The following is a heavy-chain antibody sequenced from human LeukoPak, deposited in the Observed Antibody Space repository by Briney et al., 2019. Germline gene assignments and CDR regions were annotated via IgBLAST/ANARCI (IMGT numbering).Heavy chain of an antibody. J-gene: IGHJ4*02. CDR1: GGSISSYY. D-gene: IGHD3-22*01. V-gene: IGHV4-4*07. CDR3: ASSTITTFDY. Sequence: SETLSLTCTVSGGSISSYYWSWIRQPAGKGLEWIGRIYTSGSTNYNPSLKSRVTISVDRSKNQSSLKLSSVTAADTAVYYCASSTITTFDYWGQGTLVTVSS. CDR2: IYTSGST.